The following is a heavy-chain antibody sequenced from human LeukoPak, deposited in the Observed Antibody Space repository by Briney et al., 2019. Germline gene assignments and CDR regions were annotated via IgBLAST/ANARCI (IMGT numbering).Heavy chain of an antibody. CDR1: GFTFSSYA. J-gene: IGHJ4*02. V-gene: IGHV3-23*01. CDR2: ISGSGGST. Sequence: GGSLRLSCAASGFTFSSYAMSWVRQAPGKGLEWVSAISGSGGSTYYADSVKGRFTISRDNSKNTLYLQMNSLRAEDTAVYYCAKDLVGYGDYEGSFDYWGQGTLVTVSS. D-gene: IGHD4-17*01. CDR3: AKDLVGYGDYEGSFDY.